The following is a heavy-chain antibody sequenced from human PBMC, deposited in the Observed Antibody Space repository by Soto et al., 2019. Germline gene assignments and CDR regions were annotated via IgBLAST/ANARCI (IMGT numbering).Heavy chain of an antibody. Sequence: EVQLLESGGGLVQPGGSLRLSCVASGFTFGSHAMSWVRQAPGKGLEWVASISGSGDNTYYADTVRGRFTISRDNSKSTLHLQVSSLRADDTAVYYCAKCSGLIDPFDYWGQGTLVTASS. CDR3: AKCSGLIDPFDY. J-gene: IGHJ4*02. CDR1: GFTFGSHA. V-gene: IGHV3-23*01. CDR2: ISGSGDNT. D-gene: IGHD2-21*01.